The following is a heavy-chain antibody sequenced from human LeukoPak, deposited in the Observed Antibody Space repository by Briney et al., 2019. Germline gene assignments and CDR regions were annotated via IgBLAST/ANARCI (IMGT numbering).Heavy chain of an antibody. V-gene: IGHV1-18*01. CDR2: ISACNGNT. D-gene: IGHD4-17*01. CDR3: ARSTVTIPNWFDP. CDR1: GYTFTSYG. Sequence: GASVTVSCKASGYTFTSYGISWVRQAPGQGLEWMGWISACNGNTNYAQKLQGRVTMTTDTSTSTAYMELRSLRSDDTAVYYCARSTVTIPNWFDPWGQGTLVTVSS. J-gene: IGHJ5*02.